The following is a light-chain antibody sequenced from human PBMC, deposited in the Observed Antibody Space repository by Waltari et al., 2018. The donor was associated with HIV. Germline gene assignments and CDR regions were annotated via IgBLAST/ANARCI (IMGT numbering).Light chain of an antibody. V-gene: IGLV1-44*01. CDR2: SNN. CDR3: AVWDDNVNGL. J-gene: IGLJ2*01. Sequence: QSVLIQPPSVSGTPGQRVTISFSGRSSNIGSNDVTWYQQLPGTAPKLLIYSNNRRPSGVPERFSGSKSGTSASLAISGLQSEDEGDYYCAVWDDNVNGLFGGGTKVTV. CDR1: SSNIGSND.